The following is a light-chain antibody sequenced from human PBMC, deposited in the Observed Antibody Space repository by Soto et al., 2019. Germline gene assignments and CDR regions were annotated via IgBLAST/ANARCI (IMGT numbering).Light chain of an antibody. J-gene: IGKJ2*01. CDR1: QSFSSSY. Sequence: EIVVTQSPGTLSLSPGERATLSCRASQSFSSSYLAWYQQKPGQAPRLLIYGASSRATGIPDRFSGSGSGTDFTLTISRLEPEDFAVYYCQQYGSSPPYTFGQGTKREIK. V-gene: IGKV3-20*01. CDR2: GAS. CDR3: QQYGSSPPYT.